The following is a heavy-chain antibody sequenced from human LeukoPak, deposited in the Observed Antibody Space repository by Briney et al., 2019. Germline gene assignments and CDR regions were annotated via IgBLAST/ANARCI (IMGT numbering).Heavy chain of an antibody. CDR3: ARVWGYGSGRKYYYYGMDV. D-gene: IGHD3-10*01. V-gene: IGHV3-53*01. CDR2: IYSGGNT. CDR1: GFTVSSNY. J-gene: IGHJ6*02. Sequence: GGSLRLSCAASGFTVSSNYMSWVRQAPGKGLEWVSVIYSGGNTYYTDSVKGRFTISRDNSNNTLYLQMNRLRAEDTAVYYCARVWGYGSGRKYYYYGMDVWGQGTTVTVSS.